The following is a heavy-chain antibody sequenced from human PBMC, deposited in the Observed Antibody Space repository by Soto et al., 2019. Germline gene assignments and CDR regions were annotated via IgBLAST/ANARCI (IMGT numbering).Heavy chain of an antibody. Sequence: QVHLVQSGAEVKKPGASVKVSCKGSGYGFTTYGITWVRQAPGQGLEWMAWISAHNGNTNYAQKLQGRVTVTRDTSTSTAYMELRSLRSDDTAVYYCARGRYGEYWGQGALVTVPS. CDR2: ISAHNGNT. CDR1: GYGFTTYG. D-gene: IGHD3-10*01. V-gene: IGHV1-18*01. CDR3: ARGRYGEY. J-gene: IGHJ4*02.